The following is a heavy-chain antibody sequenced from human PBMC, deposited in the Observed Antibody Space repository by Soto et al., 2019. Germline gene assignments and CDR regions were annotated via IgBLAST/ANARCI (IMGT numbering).Heavy chain of an antibody. J-gene: IGHJ4*02. Sequence: GGSLRLSCAASGFTFSNYGMTWVRQAPGKGLEWVSGIGGSGAGASYADSVEGRFTISRDNFKNMLYLQMNSLRVEDTAVYYCAREEYDAHYFDYWGQGTLVTVSS. V-gene: IGHV3-23*01. CDR2: IGGSGAGA. CDR1: GFTFSNYG. D-gene: IGHD3-3*01. CDR3: AREEYDAHYFDY.